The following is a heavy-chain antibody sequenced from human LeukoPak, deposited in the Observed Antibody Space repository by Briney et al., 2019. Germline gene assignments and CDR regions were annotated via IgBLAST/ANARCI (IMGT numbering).Heavy chain of an antibody. CDR3: ARDRSDGFDY. V-gene: IGHV3-48*01. J-gene: IGHJ4*02. CDR2: IGGSSGII. Sequence: GRSLRLSCAASGFTFSSYAMHWVRQAPGKGLEWVSYIGGSSGIIDYADSVRGRFTISRDNAKNSLYLQMNSLRAEDTAVYYCARDRSDGFDYWGQGTLVTVSS. CDR1: GFTFSSYA.